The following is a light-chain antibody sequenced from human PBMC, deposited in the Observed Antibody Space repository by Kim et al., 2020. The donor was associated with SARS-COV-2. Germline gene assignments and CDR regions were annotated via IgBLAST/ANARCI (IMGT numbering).Light chain of an antibody. Sequence: SSTGDRVTITCRASQGISSYLAWYQQKPGKAPKLLIYAASTLQSGVPSRFSGSGSGTDFTLTISCLQSEDFATYYCQQYYSYPLTFGGGTKVDIK. CDR1: QGISSY. CDR2: AAS. J-gene: IGKJ4*01. CDR3: QQYYSYPLT. V-gene: IGKV1-8*01.